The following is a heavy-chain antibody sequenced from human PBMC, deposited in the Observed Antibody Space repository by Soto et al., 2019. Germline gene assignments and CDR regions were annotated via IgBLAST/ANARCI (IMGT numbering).Heavy chain of an antibody. CDR3: AREIKFGEFDY. Sequence: SVKVSCKASGGTFSSYTISWVRQAPGQGLEWMGRIIPILGIANYAQKFQGRVTITADKSTSTAYMELSSLRSEDTAVYYCAREIKFGEFDYWGQGTLVTVSS. V-gene: IGHV1-69*04. CDR2: IIPILGIA. D-gene: IGHD3-10*01. J-gene: IGHJ4*02. CDR1: GGTFSSYT.